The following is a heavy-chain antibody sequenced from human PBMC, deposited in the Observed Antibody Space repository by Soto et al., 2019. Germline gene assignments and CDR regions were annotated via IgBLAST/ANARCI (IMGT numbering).Heavy chain of an antibody. V-gene: IGHV4-59*01. Sequence: SETLSLTCTVSGGSISSYYWSWIRQPPGKGLEWIGYIYNSGSTNYNPSLKSRVTISIDTSKNQFSLKLSSVTAADTAVYYCARGHIVSTMYYHYYYMDVWGKGTTVTVSS. CDR3: ARGHIVSTMYYHYYYMDV. CDR1: GGSISSYY. CDR2: IYNSGST. D-gene: IGHD5-12*01. J-gene: IGHJ6*03.